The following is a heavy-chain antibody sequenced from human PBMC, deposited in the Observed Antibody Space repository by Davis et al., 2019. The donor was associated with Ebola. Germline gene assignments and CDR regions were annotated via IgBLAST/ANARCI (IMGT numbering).Heavy chain of an antibody. Sequence: GGSLRLSCAASGFTFSSHAMSWVRQAPGKGLEWVSGISGTGSGTYYADFVKGRFTISRDNSKNTLYLQMNSLRAEDTAVYYCAKDRSRWDSRTDVFDMWGQGTMVTVSS. V-gene: IGHV3-23*01. CDR1: GFTFSSHA. CDR3: AKDRSRWDSRTDVFDM. D-gene: IGHD1-26*01. CDR2: ISGTGSGT. J-gene: IGHJ3*02.